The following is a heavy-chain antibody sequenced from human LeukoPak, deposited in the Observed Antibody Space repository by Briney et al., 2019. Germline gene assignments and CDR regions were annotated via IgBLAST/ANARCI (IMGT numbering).Heavy chain of an antibody. CDR1: GFTVSYKY. V-gene: IGHV3-66*01. D-gene: IGHD3-9*01. Sequence: PGGSLRVSCAASGFTVSYKYMSWVRQAPGKGLECVSIIYTAGSTYYADSVKGRFTTSRDISKNTLYLQLNSLRAEDTAVYYCATDYDVLTGYYSDVGYWGQGTLVTVSS. CDR3: ATDYDVLTGYYSDVGY. CDR2: IYTAGST. J-gene: IGHJ4*02.